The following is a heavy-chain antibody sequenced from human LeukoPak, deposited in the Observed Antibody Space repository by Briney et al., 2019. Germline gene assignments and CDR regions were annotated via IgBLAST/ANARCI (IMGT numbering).Heavy chain of an antibody. J-gene: IGHJ4*02. Sequence: SQTLSLTCTVSGGSISSGGYYWSWIRQHPGKGLEWFGYIYYSGSTYYNQSHKSRVTISVDTAKNQFSVKLSSVTAAETAVYYCAGDASVGAILGYDWRHFDYWGQGTLVTVSS. CDR1: GGSISSGGYY. D-gene: IGHD1-26*01. CDR2: IYYSGST. V-gene: IGHV4-31*03. CDR3: AGDASVGAILGYDWRHFDY.